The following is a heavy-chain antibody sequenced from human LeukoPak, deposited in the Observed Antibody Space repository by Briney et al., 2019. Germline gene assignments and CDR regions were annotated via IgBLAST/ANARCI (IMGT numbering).Heavy chain of an antibody. V-gene: IGHV3-23*01. CDR1: GFSFNNYA. J-gene: IGHJ6*02. CDR2: ISAGGGNT. CDR3: AKSGVPAAIGHFYYYGLDV. Sequence: GGSLRLSCAASGFSFNNYAMNWVRQGPGKGLEWVSTISAGGGNTYYADSVKGRFTISRDNSKNTLYLKMNSLRAEDTAVYYCAKSGVPAAIGHFYYYGLDVWGQGTTVTVSS. D-gene: IGHD2-2*02.